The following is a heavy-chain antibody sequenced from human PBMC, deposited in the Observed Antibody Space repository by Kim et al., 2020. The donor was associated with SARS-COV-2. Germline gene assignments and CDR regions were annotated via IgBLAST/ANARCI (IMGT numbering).Heavy chain of an antibody. V-gene: IGHV3-53*01. CDR3: ARAHSYYDFWSGYYGY. J-gene: IGHJ4*02. CDR1: GFTVSSNY. D-gene: IGHD3-3*01. Sequence: GGSLRLSCAASGFTVSSNYMSWVRQAPGKGLEWVSVIYSGGSTYYADSVKGRFTISRDNSKNTLYLQMNSLRAEDTAVYYCARAHSYYDFWSGYYGYWGQGTLVTVSS. CDR2: IYSGGST.